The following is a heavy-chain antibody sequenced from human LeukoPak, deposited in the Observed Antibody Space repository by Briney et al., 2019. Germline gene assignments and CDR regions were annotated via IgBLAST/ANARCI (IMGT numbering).Heavy chain of an antibody. CDR2: IYYSGST. D-gene: IGHD4-23*01. J-gene: IGHJ4*02. V-gene: IGHV4-30-4*08. CDR3: ARDYYGGVFDY. Sequence: SWVRQPPGKGLEWIGYIYYSGSTYYNPSLKSRVTISVDTSKNQFSLKLSSVTAADTAVYYCARDYYGGVFDYWGQGTLVTVSS.